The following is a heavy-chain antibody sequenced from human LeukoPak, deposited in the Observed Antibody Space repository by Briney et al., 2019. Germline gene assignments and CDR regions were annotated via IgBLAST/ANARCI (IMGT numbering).Heavy chain of an antibody. Sequence: PGGSLRLSCAASGLTVSSNYMSWVRQAPRKGLEWVSGFKGRFTISRDTSKNTLFLQMNSLAADDTAVYYCAKLGHPLDDYWGQGTLVTVSS. CDR1: GLTVSSNY. J-gene: IGHJ4*02. CDR3: AKLGHPLDDY. CDR2: F. D-gene: IGHD7-27*01. V-gene: IGHV3-53*01.